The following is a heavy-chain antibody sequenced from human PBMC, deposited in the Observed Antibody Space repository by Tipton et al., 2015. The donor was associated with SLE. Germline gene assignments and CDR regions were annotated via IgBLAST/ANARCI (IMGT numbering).Heavy chain of an antibody. V-gene: IGHV4-39*07. CDR1: GGSINSDNYY. CDR3: AREAVTTPPFYYYYYMDV. CDR2: IDFSGSP. Sequence: TLSLTCTVSGGSINSDNYYWAWIRQPPGKGPEWIGNIDFSGSPYYNASLRSRVTMSVDTSRNQFSLRLTSVTAADTAVYYCAREAVTTPPFYYYYYMDVWGKGTTVTVSS. J-gene: IGHJ6*03. D-gene: IGHD4-11*01.